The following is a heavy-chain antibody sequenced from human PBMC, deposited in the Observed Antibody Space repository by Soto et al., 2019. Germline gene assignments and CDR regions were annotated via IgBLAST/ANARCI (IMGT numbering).Heavy chain of an antibody. J-gene: IGHJ6*02. V-gene: IGHV5-10-1*01. CDR3: ARHDCSSTRCYNFGMDV. D-gene: IGHD2-2*02. CDR1: GYGFSIHW. Sequence: PGESLKISCKGSGYGFSIHWVAWLRQMPGKGLEWVGRIDPSDSYIKYSPSFQGHVTISADNSISTAYLQWSSLKASDTAMYYCARHDCSSTRCYNFGMDVWGQGTTVTVSS. CDR2: IDPSDSYI.